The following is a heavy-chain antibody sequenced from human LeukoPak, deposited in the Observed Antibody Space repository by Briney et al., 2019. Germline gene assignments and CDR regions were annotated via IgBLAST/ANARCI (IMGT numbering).Heavy chain of an antibody. CDR1: GFTFDDYA. J-gene: IGHJ4*02. CDR2: ISWNSGSI. V-gene: IGHV3-9*01. D-gene: IGHD5/OR15-5a*01. Sequence: PGRSLRLSCAASGFTFDDYAMHWVRQAPGKGLEWVSGISWNSGSIGYADSVKGRFTISRDNAKNSLYLQMNSLRAEDTAVYYCAREVVYGDYFDYWGQGTLVTVSS. CDR3: AREVVYGDYFDY.